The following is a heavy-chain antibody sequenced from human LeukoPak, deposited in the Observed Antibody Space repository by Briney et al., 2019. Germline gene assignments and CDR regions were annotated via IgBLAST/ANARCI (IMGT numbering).Heavy chain of an antibody. V-gene: IGHV3-30*04. D-gene: IGHD4-17*01. J-gene: IGHJ4*02. Sequence: PGGSLRLSCAASGFTFSNYAMHWVRLAPGKGLEWVAVISYDGSNKYYADSVKGRFTISRDNSKNTLYLQMNSLRAEDTAVYYCAKVYDYGDLLAELGFDYWGQGTLVTVSS. CDR2: ISYDGSNK. CDR1: GFTFSNYA. CDR3: AKVYDYGDLLAELGFDY.